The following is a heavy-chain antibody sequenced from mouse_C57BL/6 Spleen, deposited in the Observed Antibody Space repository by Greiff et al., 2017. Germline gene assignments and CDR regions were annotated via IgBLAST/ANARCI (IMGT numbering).Heavy chain of an antibody. V-gene: IGHV1-82*01. J-gene: IGHJ4*01. D-gene: IGHD2-10*02. CDR3: ASSYGNYVPFAMGY. CDR1: GYAFSSSW. CDR2: IYPGDGDT. Sequence: QVQLQQSGPELVKPGASVKISCKASGYAFSSSWMNWVKQRPGKGLEWIGRIYPGDGDTNYNGKFKGKATMTADKSSSTAYMQLSSLTSEESAVYFCASSYGNYVPFAMGYWGQGTSVTFSS.